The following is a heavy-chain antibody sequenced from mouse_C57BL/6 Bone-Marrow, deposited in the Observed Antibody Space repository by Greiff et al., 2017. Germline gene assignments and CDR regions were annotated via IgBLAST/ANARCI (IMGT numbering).Heavy chain of an antibody. D-gene: IGHD1-1*02. V-gene: IGHV1-63*01. Sequence: VKLQQSGAELVRPGTSVKMSCKASGYTFTNYWIGWAKQRPGHGLEWIGDIYPGGGYTNYNEKFKGKATLTADKSSSTAYMQLSSLTSEYAAIYYCARYRDGSVYAMDYWGQGASVTVSS. CDR2: IYPGGGYT. J-gene: IGHJ4*01. CDR3: ARYRDGSVYAMDY. CDR1: GYTFTNYW.